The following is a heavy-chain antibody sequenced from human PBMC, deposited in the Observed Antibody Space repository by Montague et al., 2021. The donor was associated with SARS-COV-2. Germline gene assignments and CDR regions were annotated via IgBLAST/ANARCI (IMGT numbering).Heavy chain of an antibody. CDR3: ARIFCGGDCDGSGVFDI. J-gene: IGHJ3*02. CDR2: IYYSGSA. D-gene: IGHD2-21*02. CDR1: GYSIDSGGYF. Sequence: TLSLTCTVSGYSIDSGGYFWSWIRQHPGKGLEWIGFIYYSGSAGYNPSLESRVSISVDRSKNQFSLKLSSVTAADTAVYYCARIFCGGDCDGSGVFDIWGQGTMVTVSS. V-gene: IGHV4-31*03.